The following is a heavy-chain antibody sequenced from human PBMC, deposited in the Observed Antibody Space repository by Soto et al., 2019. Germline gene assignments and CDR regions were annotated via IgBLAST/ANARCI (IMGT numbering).Heavy chain of an antibody. Sequence: PGESLKISCKGSGYSFTSYWIGWVRQMPGKGLEWMGIIYPGDSDTRYSPSFQGQVTISADKSISTAYLQWSSLKASDTAMYYCARVDMVVTAENWYFDLWGRGTLVTVSS. CDR3: ARVDMVVTAENWYFDL. CDR2: IYPGDSDT. D-gene: IGHD2-21*02. J-gene: IGHJ2*01. CDR1: GYSFTSYW. V-gene: IGHV5-51*01.